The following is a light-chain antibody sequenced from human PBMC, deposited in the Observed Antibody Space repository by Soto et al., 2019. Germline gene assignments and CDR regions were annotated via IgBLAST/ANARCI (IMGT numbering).Light chain of an antibody. V-gene: IGKV1-5*01. CDR3: QQYNSYST. J-gene: IGKJ1*01. CDR1: QSISNW. CDR2: DAS. Sequence: DIQMTQSPSTLSVSVGDRVTITCRASQSISNWLAWYQQKPGKAPKLLIYDASSLESGVPSRFSGGGFGTEFTLTISSLQPDDFATYYCQQYNSYSTFGQGTKVDIK.